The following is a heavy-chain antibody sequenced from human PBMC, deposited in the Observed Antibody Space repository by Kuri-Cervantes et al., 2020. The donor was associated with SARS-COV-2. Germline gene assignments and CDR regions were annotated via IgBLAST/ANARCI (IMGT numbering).Heavy chain of an antibody. CDR1: GFTFSSYSMN. Sequence: GSLRLSCAASGFTFSSYSMNWVRQAPGKGLEWIGSIYYSGSTYYNPSLKSRVTISVDTSKNQFSLKLSSVTAADTAVYYCARGYCSSTSCYLVGWFDPWGQGTLVTVSS. D-gene: IGHD2-2*01. CDR3: ARGYCSSTSCYLVGWFDP. J-gene: IGHJ5*02. V-gene: IGHV4-59*05. CDR2: IYYSGST.